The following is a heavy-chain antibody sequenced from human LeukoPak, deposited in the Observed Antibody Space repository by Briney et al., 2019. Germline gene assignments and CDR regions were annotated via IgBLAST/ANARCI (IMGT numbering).Heavy chain of an antibody. Sequence: GGSLRLSCAASGFTFSGSAMHWVRQASGKGLEWVGRIRSKANSYATAYAASVKGRFTISRDDSKNTAYLQMNSLKTEDTAVYYCTRLGGSHYPAVVDYWGQGTLVTVSS. V-gene: IGHV3-73*01. CDR1: GFTFSGSA. CDR3: TRLGGSHYPAVVDY. CDR2: IRSKANSYAT. J-gene: IGHJ4*02. D-gene: IGHD1-26*01.